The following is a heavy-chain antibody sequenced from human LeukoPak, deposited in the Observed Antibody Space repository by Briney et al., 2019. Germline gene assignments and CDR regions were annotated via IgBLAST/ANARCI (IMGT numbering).Heavy chain of an antibody. J-gene: IGHJ5*02. D-gene: IGHD6-19*01. Sequence: SETLSLTCTVSGGSISGSNYYWGWIRQPPGKGLEWIGSIYYSGYTYYNPSLKSRVTISVDTSKNQFSLKLSSVTAADTAVYYCARGSDESKAGDTWGQGSLVTVSS. CDR2: IYYSGYT. V-gene: IGHV4-39*01. CDR1: GGSISGSNYY. CDR3: ARGSDESKAGDT.